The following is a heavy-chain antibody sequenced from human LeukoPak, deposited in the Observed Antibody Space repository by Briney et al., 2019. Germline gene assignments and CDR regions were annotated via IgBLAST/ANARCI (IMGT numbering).Heavy chain of an antibody. J-gene: IGHJ4*02. CDR1: GFTFNNYW. CDR3: VRGTSAPDY. V-gene: IGHV3-7*03. Sequence: GGSLRLSCAASGFTFNNYWMGWVRQAPGKGLEWVADINQDGSETYYVDSVKGRFTISRDNAQNSLYLQMNSLSAEDTAVYYCVRGTSAPDYWGRGTLVTVSS. CDR2: INQDGSET.